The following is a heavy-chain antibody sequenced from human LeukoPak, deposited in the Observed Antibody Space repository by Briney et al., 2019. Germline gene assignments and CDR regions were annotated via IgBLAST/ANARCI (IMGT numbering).Heavy chain of an antibody. D-gene: IGHD2-2*02. Sequence: PSETLSLTCTVSGGSISSSSYYWGWIRQPPGKGLEWIGSIYYSESTYYNPSLKSRVTISVDTSKNQFSLKLSSVTAADTAVYYCARGPRGIVVVPAAIDYFDYWGQGTLVTVPS. J-gene: IGHJ4*02. CDR1: GGSISSSSYY. CDR2: IYYSEST. V-gene: IGHV4-39*07. CDR3: ARGPRGIVVVPAAIDYFDY.